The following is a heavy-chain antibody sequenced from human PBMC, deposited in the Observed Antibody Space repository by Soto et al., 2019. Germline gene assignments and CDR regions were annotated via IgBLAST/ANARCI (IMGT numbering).Heavy chain of an antibody. V-gene: IGHV1-3*01. Sequence: RLEWMGWINAGNGNTKYSQKFQGRVTITRDTSASTAYMELSSVTAADTAVYYCAREPYPYDFWSGSFDYWGQGTL. CDR3: AREPYPYDFWSGSFDY. CDR2: INAGNGNT. J-gene: IGHJ4*02. D-gene: IGHD3-3*01.